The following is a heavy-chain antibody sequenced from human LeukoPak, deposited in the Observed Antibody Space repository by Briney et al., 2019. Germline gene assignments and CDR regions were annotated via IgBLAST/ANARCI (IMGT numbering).Heavy chain of an antibody. V-gene: IGHV3-23*01. CDR2: ISGSGGST. J-gene: IGHJ4*02. D-gene: IGHD4/OR15-4a*01. CDR1: GFTFSSYA. CDR3: AKRLWSRGSLDY. Sequence: GGSLRLPCAASGFTFSSYAMSWVRQAPGKGLEWVSAISGSGGSTYYADSVKGRFTISRGNSKNTLYLQMNSLRAEDTAVYYCAKRLWSRGSLDYWGQGTLVTVSS.